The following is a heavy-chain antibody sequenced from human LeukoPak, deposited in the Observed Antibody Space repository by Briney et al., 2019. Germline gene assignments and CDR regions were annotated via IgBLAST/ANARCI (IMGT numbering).Heavy chain of an antibody. CDR1: GFTFSNAW. V-gene: IGHV3-15*01. J-gene: IGHJ5*02. CDR3: TTEYSSSFGWFDP. Sequence: GGSLRLSCAASGFTFSNAWMSWVRQAPGKGLEWVGRIKSKTDGGTTDHAAPVKGRFTISRDDSKNTLYLQMNSLKTEDTAVYYCTTEYSSSFGWFDPWGQGTLVTVSS. CDR2: IKSKTDGGTT. D-gene: IGHD6-13*01.